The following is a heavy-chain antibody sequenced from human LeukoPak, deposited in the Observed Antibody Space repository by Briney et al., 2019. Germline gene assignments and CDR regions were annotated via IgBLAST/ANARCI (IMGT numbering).Heavy chain of an antibody. CDR1: GGSISSYY. D-gene: IGHD5-12*01. CDR3: AREGGYDQIDY. J-gene: IGHJ4*02. CDR2: IYYSGST. Sequence: SETLSLTCTVSGGSISSYYWSWIRQPPGKGLEWIGYIYYSGSTNYNPSLKSRVTISVDTSKNQFSLKLSSVTAADTAVYYCAREGGYDQIDYWGQGTLVTVSS. V-gene: IGHV4-59*01.